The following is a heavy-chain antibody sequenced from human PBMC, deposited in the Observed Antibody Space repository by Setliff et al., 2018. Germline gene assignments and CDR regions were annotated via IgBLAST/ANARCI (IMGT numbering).Heavy chain of an antibody. CDR3: AKVKTYYYDSSTLDY. D-gene: IGHD3-22*01. V-gene: IGHV3-23*01. CDR2: ISGSGGST. CDR1: GFTFSSYA. Sequence: GGSLRLSCAASGFTFSSYAMSWVRQAPGKGLEWVSAISGSGGSTYYADSVKGRFTISRDNSKDTLYLQMNSLRAEDTAVYYCAKVKTYYYDSSTLDYWGQGTLVTVSS. J-gene: IGHJ4*02.